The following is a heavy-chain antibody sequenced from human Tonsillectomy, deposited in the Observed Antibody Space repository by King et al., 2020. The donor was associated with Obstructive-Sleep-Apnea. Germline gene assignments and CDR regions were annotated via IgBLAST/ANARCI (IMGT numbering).Heavy chain of an antibody. V-gene: IGHV3-13*01. Sequence: VQLVESGGGLVQPGGSLILSCAAAGFTFSSYDMHRVRQATGKGLEWVSAIGTAGDTFYPGSVKGRFTISRENANNSLYLQMNSLRAGDTDVYYCARAGYSGYADAFDIWGQGTMVTVSS. CDR1: GFTFSSYD. D-gene: IGHD5-12*01. J-gene: IGHJ3*02. CDR3: ARAGYSGYADAFDI. CDR2: IGTAGDT.